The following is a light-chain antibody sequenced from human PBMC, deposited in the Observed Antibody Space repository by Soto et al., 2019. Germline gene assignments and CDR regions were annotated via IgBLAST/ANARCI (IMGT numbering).Light chain of an antibody. CDR3: CSYAGGNTFV. CDR2: EVI. J-gene: IGLJ1*01. CDR1: PNDVATYNL. Sequence: QSALTQPASVSGSPGQSITISCTGTPNDVATYNLVSWHQHHPGKAPKVIIYEVIKRPSGVSDRFSGSKSGNTASLTISGLQAEDDADYFCCSYAGGNTFVFGGGTKVTIL. V-gene: IGLV2-23*02.